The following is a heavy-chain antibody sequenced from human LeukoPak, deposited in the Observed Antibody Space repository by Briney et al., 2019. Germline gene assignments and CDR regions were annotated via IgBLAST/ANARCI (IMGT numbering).Heavy chain of an antibody. CDR3: MGSSGWSGVLDY. V-gene: IGHV4-59*01. J-gene: IGHJ4*02. D-gene: IGHD6-19*01. CDR1: GASITSYY. CDR2: ISYSGST. Sequence: SETLSLTCTVSGASITSYYWSWIRQPPGKGLEWIGYISYSGSTNNNPSLKSRVTTSLDTSKNQLSLKVTSVTAADSAVYYCMGSSGWSGVLDYWGQGTLVTVSS.